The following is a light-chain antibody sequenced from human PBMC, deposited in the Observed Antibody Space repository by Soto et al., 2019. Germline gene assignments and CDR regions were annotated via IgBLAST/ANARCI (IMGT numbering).Light chain of an antibody. V-gene: IGLV2-14*01. J-gene: IGLJ3*02. CDR2: EVS. CDR1: NSDIGIYNY. CDR3: TSFTTTNHWV. Sequence: QSVLTQPASVSGSPGQSITISCTGTNSDIGIYNYVSWYQQHPGKAPKLVICEVSNRPSGASSRFSGSKSGSTASLTLSGLRAEDEADYYCTSFTTTNHWVFGGGTKLTVL.